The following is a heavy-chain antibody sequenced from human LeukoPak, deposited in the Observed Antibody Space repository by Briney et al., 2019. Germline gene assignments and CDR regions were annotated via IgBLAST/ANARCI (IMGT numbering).Heavy chain of an antibody. V-gene: IGHV3-53*01. CDR2: IYSGGST. Sequence: GGSLRLSCAASGFTVSSNYMSWVRQAPGKGLEWVSVIYSGGSTYYADSVKGQFTISRDNSKNTLYLQMNSLRAEDTAVYYCATLGYCSSTSCRGDYWGQGTLVTVSS. D-gene: IGHD2-2*01. J-gene: IGHJ4*02. CDR3: ATLGYCSSTSCRGDY. CDR1: GFTVSSNY.